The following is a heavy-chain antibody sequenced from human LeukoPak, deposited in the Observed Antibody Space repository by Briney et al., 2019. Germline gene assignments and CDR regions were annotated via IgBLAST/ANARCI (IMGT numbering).Heavy chain of an antibody. V-gene: IGHV4-31*03. CDR3: AREAQYGYNHGDDY. CDR2: IYYSGST. CDR1: GGSISSGGYY. Sequence: KASETLSLTCTVSGGSISSGGYYWSWIRQHPGKGLEWIGYIYYSGSTYYNPSLKSRVTISVDTSKNQFSLKLSSVTAADTAVYYCAREAQYGYNHGDDYWGQGTLVTVSS. D-gene: IGHD5-24*01. J-gene: IGHJ4*02.